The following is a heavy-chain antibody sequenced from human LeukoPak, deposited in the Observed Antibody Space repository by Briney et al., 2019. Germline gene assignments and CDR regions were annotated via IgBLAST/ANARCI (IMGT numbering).Heavy chain of an antibody. J-gene: IGHJ6*03. D-gene: IGHD3-9*01. CDR2: INPNSGGT. CDR3: ATDGTIYYYYMDV. V-gene: IGHV1-2*02. CDR1: GYTFTGYY. Sequence: GASVKVSCKASGYTFTGYYMHWVRQAPGQGLEWMGWINPNSGGTNYAQKFQGRVTMARDTSISTAYMELSRLRSDDTAVYYCATDGTIYYYYMDVWRTGTTVTVSS.